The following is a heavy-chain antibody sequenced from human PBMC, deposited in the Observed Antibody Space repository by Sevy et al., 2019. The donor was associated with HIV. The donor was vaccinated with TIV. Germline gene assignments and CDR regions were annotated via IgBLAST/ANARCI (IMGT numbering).Heavy chain of an antibody. J-gene: IGHJ4*02. CDR3: ARDNLEKNGWELFH. Sequence: GESLKISCAASGFTFSSYWMHWVRQAPGKGLVWVSRINSDGSITSYADSVKGRFTISRDNAKNTLYLQMNSLRAEDTAVYYCARDNLEKNGWELFHWGQGTLVTVSS. CDR2: INSDGSIT. D-gene: IGHD3-10*01. CDR1: GFTFSSYW. V-gene: IGHV3-74*01.